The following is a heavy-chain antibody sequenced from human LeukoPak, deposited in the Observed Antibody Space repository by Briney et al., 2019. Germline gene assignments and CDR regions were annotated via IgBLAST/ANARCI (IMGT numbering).Heavy chain of an antibody. CDR3: AREPRCQADLGCYYYMDV. CDR2: INPNSCGT. V-gene: IGHV1-2*02. Sequence: ASVKVSCKASGYTFTGYYMHWVRQAPGQGLEWMGWINPNSCGTNYAQKFQGRVTMTRDTSISTAYMELSRLRSDHTAVYYCAREPRCQADLGCYYYMDVWGKGTTVTVSS. D-gene: IGHD7-27*01. J-gene: IGHJ6*03. CDR1: GYTFTGYY.